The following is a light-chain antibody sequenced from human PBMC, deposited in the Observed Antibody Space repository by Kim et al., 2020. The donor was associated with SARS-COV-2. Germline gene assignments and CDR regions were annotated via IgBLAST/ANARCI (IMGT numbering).Light chain of an antibody. CDR3: CSFAGHIACV. V-gene: IGLV2-23*02. CDR2: EVT. J-gene: IGLJ3*02. Sequence: QSVVTQPASVSGSPGQSITISCIGTSNDVGGYNLVSWYQHHPGKAPKLIIYEVTKRPSGGSDRFSGSKSGNTASLTISGLQAEDEADYYCCSFAGHIACVFGGGTQLTVL. CDR1: SNDVGGYNL.